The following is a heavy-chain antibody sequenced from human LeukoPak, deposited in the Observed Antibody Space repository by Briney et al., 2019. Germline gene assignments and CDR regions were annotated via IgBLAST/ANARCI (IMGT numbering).Heavy chain of an antibody. CDR3: AGSYAKVGATLFDY. CDR2: IYYSGST. V-gene: IGHV4-59*01. Sequence: SETLSLTCTVSGGSIGSYYWSWIRQPPGKGLEWIGYIYYSGSTNYNPSLKSRVTISVDTSKNQFSLKLSSVTAADTAVYYCAGSYAKVGATLFDYWGQGTLVTVSS. D-gene: IGHD1-26*01. J-gene: IGHJ4*02. CDR1: GGSIGSYY.